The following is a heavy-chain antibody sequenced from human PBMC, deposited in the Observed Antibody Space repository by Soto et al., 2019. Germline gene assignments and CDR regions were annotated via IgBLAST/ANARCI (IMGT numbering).Heavy chain of an antibody. V-gene: IGHV1-18*01. J-gene: IGHJ6*02. CDR1: GYTFSSYG. CDR2: ISAYSGST. D-gene: IGHD2-21*01. CDR3: ARIAAHKASYYYYGMDV. Sequence: QVQLVQSGAELKESGASVKVSCQSSGYTFSSYGISWVRQAPGQGLEWMGWISAYSGSTNYEQKLQGRVTMTRDTSTRTVYMELRSLRSDDTAVYYCARIAAHKASYYYYGMDVWGQGTTVTVSS.